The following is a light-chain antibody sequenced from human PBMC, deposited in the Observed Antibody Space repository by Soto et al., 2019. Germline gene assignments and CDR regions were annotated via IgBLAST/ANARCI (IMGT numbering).Light chain of an antibody. CDR3: SSYTPSNTRQIV. CDR2: DVS. Sequence: QSVLTQPASVSGSPGQSITISCTGTSSDVGGYNYVSWYQHHPGKAPKLIIYDVSNRPSGVSIRFSGSKSDNTASLTISGLPPEDAADYHGSSYTPSNTRQIVFGTGTKLTVL. J-gene: IGLJ1*01. V-gene: IGLV2-14*03. CDR1: SSDVGGYNY.